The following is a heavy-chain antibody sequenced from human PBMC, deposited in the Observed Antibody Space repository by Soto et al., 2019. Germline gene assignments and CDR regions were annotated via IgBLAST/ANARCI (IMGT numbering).Heavy chain of an antibody. CDR3: ARGGYYGSGSYEWFDP. CDR2: IYYSGST. CDR1: GGSISSGGYY. V-gene: IGHV4-31*03. Sequence: QVQLQESGPGLVKPSQTLSLTCTVSGGSISSGGYYWSWIRQHPGKGLEWIGYIYYSGSTYYNPSLKSRVTISVDTSKNQFSLKLSSVTAADTAVYYCARGGYYGSGSYEWFDPWGQGTLVTVSS. D-gene: IGHD3-10*01. J-gene: IGHJ5*02.